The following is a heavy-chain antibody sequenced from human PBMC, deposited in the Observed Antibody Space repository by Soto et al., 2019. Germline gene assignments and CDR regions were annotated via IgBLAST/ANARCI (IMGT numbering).Heavy chain of an antibody. CDR2: ISYDGSNK. CDR1: GFTFSSYA. CDR3: ARGSRDGYNHRAFDI. D-gene: IGHD5-12*01. V-gene: IGHV3-30-3*01. Sequence: GGSLRLSCAAPGFTFSSYAMHWVRQAPGKGLEWVAVISYDGSNKYYADSVKGRFTISRDNSKNTLYLQMNSLRAEDTAVYYCARGSRDGYNHRAFDIWGQGTMVTVSS. J-gene: IGHJ3*02.